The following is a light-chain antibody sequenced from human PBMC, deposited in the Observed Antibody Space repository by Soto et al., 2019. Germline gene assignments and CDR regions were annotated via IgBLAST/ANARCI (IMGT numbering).Light chain of an antibody. CDR2: DLS. CDR3: SSYTSSSSYV. CDR1: SSDFGTYNS. J-gene: IGLJ1*01. Sequence: HSVLTQPTSVSVSPGQSSSISCTGTSSDFGTYNSVSWYQQYPGKAPKLMIHDLSNRPSGVSNRFSGLKSGNTASLTISGLQAEDEADYYCSSYTSSSSYVFGSGTKVTVL. V-gene: IGLV2-14*01.